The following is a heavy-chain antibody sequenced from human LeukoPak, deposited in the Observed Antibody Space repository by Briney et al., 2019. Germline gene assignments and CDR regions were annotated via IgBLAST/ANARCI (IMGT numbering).Heavy chain of an antibody. J-gene: IGHJ4*02. V-gene: IGHV3-23*01. Sequence: GRSLRPSYPASGFTFTISAMGCARQPPGKWLEWVSALSGSGGSTYYADSVKGRFTITRDNSNNTLYLQMNSLRAADTAVYYCAKQLDIVLVVYGYWGQGTLVTVSS. D-gene: IGHD2-8*01. CDR3: AKQLDIVLVVYGY. CDR1: GFTFTISA. CDR2: LSGSGGST.